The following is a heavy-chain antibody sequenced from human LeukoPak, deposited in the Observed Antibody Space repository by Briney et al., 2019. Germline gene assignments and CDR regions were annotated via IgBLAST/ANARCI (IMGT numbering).Heavy chain of an antibody. CDR1: GGSFSGYY. J-gene: IGHJ3*02. CDR3: ARDLAYCGGDCYSPAFDI. Sequence: PSETLSLTCAVYGGSFSGYYWSWIRQPPGKGLEWIGEINHSGSTNYNPSLKSRVTISVDTSKNQFSLKLSSVTAADTAVYYCARDLAYCGGDCYSPAFDIWGQGTMVTVSS. V-gene: IGHV4-34*01. D-gene: IGHD2-21*02. CDR2: INHSGST.